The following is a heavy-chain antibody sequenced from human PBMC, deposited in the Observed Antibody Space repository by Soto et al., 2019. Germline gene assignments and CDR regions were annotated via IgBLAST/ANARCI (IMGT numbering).Heavy chain of an antibody. D-gene: IGHD3-10*01. CDR1: GFIFSNYV. Sequence: QVQLVESGGGVVQPGGSLRLSCAASGFIFSNYVMYWVRRAPGKGLEWVAFMSYDGTTKSYADSVKGRFTISRDNSQNTLYLQMNSLRPEDTGVYYCAREVLWSRYFDYWGQGTLVTVSS. V-gene: IGHV3-30-3*01. CDR3: AREVLWSRYFDY. J-gene: IGHJ4*02. CDR2: MSYDGTTK.